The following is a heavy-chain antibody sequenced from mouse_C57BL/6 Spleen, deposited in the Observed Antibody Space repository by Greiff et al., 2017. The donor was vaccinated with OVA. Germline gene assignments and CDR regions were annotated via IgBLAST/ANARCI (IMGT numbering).Heavy chain of an antibody. Sequence: EVQRVESGGGLVQPGGSLSLSCAASGFTFTDYYMSWVRQPPGKALEWLGFIRNKANGYTTEYSASVKGRFTISRDNSQSILYLQMNALRAEDSATYYCARSGTVYAMDYWGQGTSVTVSS. CDR3: ARSGTVYAMDY. CDR2: IRNKANGYTT. J-gene: IGHJ4*01. CDR1: GFTFTDYY. D-gene: IGHD4-1*01. V-gene: IGHV7-3*01.